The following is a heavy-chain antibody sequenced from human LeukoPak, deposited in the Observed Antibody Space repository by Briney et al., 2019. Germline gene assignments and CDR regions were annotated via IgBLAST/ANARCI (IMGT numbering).Heavy chain of an antibody. J-gene: IGHJ3*02. D-gene: IGHD6-13*01. CDR3: ARDIRPSIAAAGNDAFDI. V-gene: IGHV4-30-2*01. CDR1: GCSISSGGYS. Sequence: SETLSLTCAVSGCSISSGGYSWSWIRQPPGKGLEWIGYIYHSGSTYYNPSLKSRVTISVDGSKNQFSLKLSSVTAADTAVYYCARDIRPSIAAAGNDAFDIWGQGTMVTVSS. CDR2: IYHSGST.